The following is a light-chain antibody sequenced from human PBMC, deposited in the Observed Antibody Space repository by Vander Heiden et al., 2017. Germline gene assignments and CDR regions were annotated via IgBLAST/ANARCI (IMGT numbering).Light chain of an antibody. Sequence: SYVLTHPPSVSVAPGQTARITCGGNNIGTKSVHWSQPTPVHAALLAVHAGCGRPAGIAELFSGSNSGNTATLISSRVEAEDEADYCWQVGVSSSDWVFGGGTKLTVL. CDR2: AGC. CDR3: QVGVSSSDWV. CDR1: NIGTKS. V-gene: IGLV3-21*02. J-gene: IGLJ3*02.